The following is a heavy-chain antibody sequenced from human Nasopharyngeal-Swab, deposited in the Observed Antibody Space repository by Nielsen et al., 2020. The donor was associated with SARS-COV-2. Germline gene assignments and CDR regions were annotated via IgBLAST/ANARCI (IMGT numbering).Heavy chain of an antibody. CDR3: ARGAFGLDHSWFDP. J-gene: IGHJ5*02. CDR1: GYNFNRND. Sequence: ASVKVSCKCSGYNFNRNDINWVRQAPGQGLEWMGWMNPKRGEVGYEQKFQGRVTMTRNTATATVYVELSGLRHEDTAVYYCARGAFGLDHSWFDPGAREPWSPSPQ. D-gene: IGHD3/OR15-3a*01. CDR2: MNPKRGEV. V-gene: IGHV1-8*01.